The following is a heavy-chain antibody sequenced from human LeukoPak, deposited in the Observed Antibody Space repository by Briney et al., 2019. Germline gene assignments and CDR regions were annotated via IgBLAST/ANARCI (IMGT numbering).Heavy chain of an antibody. CDR2: IYIGGTT. D-gene: IGHD3-16*01. CDR3: AGGGSKRRFDF. J-gene: IGHJ4*02. Sequence: PGGSLRLSCAASGFTVSSNYMSWVRQAPGKGLQWVSVIYIGGTTYYADSVKGRFTISRDNSKDTLYLQMNSLRAEDTAVYYCAGGGSKRRFDFWGQGTLVTVS. CDR1: GFTVSSNY. V-gene: IGHV3-53*01.